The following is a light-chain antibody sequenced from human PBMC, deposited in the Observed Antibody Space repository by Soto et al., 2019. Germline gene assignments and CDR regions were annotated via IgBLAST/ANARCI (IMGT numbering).Light chain of an antibody. CDR3: SSYAGSNLL. J-gene: IGLJ2*01. CDR2: EVD. V-gene: IGLV2-8*01. CDR1: SSDVGGYNY. Sequence: QSALTQPPSASGSPGQSVTISCTGTSSDVGGYNYVSWYQQHPGKAPKLMIYEVDKRPSGVPDRFSGSKSGNTASLTVSGLQAEDEAEYYCSSYAGSNLLFGGGTKLTVL.